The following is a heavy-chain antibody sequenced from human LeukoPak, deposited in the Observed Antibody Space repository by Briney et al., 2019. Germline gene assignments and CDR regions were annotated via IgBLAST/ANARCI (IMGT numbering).Heavy chain of an antibody. V-gene: IGHV4-34*01. J-gene: IGHJ4*02. D-gene: IGHD6-6*01. CDR3: ARGGIAARRRSIDY. CDR1: GGSFSGYY. CDR2: INHSGST. Sequence: SETLSLTCAVYGGSFSGYYWSWIRQPPGKGLEWIGEINHSGSTNYNPSLKSRVTISVDTSKNQFSLKLSSVTAADTVVYYCARGGIAARRRSIDYWGQGTLVTVSS.